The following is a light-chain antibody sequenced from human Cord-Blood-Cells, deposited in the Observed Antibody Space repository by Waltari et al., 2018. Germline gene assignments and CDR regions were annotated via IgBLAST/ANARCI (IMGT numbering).Light chain of an antibody. V-gene: IGKV1-39*01. Sequence: DIQMTQSPSSLYPSLGDRVPITHLASQSISSHLNWYQQKPGKAPKLLIYAASSLQSGVPSRFSSSGSGTDLTLTISSLQPEDFATYYGQQSYSTPYTFGQGAKLEIK. CDR3: QQSYSTPYT. CDR2: AAS. CDR1: QSISSH. J-gene: IGKJ2*01.